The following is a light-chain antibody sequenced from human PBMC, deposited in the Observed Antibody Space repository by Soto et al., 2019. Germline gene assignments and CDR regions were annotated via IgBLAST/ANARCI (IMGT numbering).Light chain of an antibody. CDR1: SSDVGSYNL. CDR2: EVS. J-gene: IGLJ1*01. CDR3: CSYAGSSTPYV. V-gene: IGLV2-23*02. Sequence: QSALTQPASVSGSTGQSMTISCTGTSSDVGSYNLVSWYQQHPGKAPKLMIYEVSKRPSGVSNRFSGSKSGNTASLTISGLQAEDEADYYCCSYAGSSTPYVFGTGTKVTVL.